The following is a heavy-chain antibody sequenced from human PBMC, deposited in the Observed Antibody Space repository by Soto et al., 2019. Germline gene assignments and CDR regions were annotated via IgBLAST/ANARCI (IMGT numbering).Heavy chain of an antibody. CDR1: GFTFSNYA. Sequence: GGSLRLCCAASGFTFSNYAMSWVRQAPGKGLEWVSVISDSGGSTYYADSVKGRFTISRDNSKNTLYLQMNSLRAEDTAVYYCTKDHYYDNSGYYAFSSDYWGQGTLVTVSS. J-gene: IGHJ4*02. CDR3: TKDHYYDNSGYYAFSSDY. CDR2: ISDSGGST. V-gene: IGHV3-23*01. D-gene: IGHD3-22*01.